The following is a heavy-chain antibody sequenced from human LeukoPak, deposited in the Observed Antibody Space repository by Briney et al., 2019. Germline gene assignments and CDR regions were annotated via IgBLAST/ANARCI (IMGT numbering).Heavy chain of an antibody. CDR3: AKPNTGYCSGGSCKRAYYFDY. V-gene: IGHV3-33*06. J-gene: IGHJ4*02. Sequence: PGGSLRLSCAASGFTFSSYGMHWVRQAPGKGLEWVAVIWYDGSNKYYADSVKGRFTISRDNSKNTLYLQMNSLRAADTSVYYYAKPNTGYCSGGSCKRAYYFDYWGQGTLVTVSS. CDR2: IWYDGSNK. CDR1: GFTFSSYG. D-gene: IGHD2-15*01.